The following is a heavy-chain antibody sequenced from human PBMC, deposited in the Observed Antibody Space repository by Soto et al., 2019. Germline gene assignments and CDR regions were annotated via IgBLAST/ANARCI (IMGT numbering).Heavy chain of an antibody. CDR1: GFTFGDYA. Sequence: PGGSLRLSCTASGFTFGDYAMSWFRQAPGKGLEWVGFIRSKAYGGTTEYAASVKGRFTISRDDSKSIAYLQMNSLKTEDTAVYYCTRVGYSGYDYYFDYWGQGTLVTVSS. V-gene: IGHV3-49*03. D-gene: IGHD5-12*01. J-gene: IGHJ4*02. CDR3: TRVGYSGYDYYFDY. CDR2: IRSKAYGGTT.